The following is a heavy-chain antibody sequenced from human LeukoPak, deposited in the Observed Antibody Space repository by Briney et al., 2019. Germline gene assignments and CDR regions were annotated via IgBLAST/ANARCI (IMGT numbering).Heavy chain of an antibody. Sequence: SETLSLTCAVYGGSIAGYYWSWIRQTPGRGLEWVGEIHYTGATSYNPSLKSRATISTDTSKNQFSLRLSSVTAADTAVYYCSRGNILTGYCFDFWGQGALVTVSS. J-gene: IGHJ4*02. D-gene: IGHD3-9*01. CDR3: SRGNILTGYCFDF. V-gene: IGHV4-34*01. CDR1: GGSIAGYY. CDR2: IHYTGAT.